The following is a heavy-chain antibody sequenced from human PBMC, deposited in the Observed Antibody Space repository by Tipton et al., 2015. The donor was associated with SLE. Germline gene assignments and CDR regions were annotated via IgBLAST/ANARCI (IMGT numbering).Heavy chain of an antibody. J-gene: IGHJ6*03. D-gene: IGHD4-11*01. CDR3: ASDYSNSDYSYYYMDV. V-gene: IGHV4-59*01. CDR2: IYYSGST. Sequence: TLSLTCTVSGGSISSYYWNWFRQSPGKGLEWIGYIYYSGSTNYNPSLKSRVTISVDRSQNQFSLRLSSVSAADTAVYYCASDYSNSDYSYYYMDVWGKGTTVTVSS. CDR1: GGSISSYY.